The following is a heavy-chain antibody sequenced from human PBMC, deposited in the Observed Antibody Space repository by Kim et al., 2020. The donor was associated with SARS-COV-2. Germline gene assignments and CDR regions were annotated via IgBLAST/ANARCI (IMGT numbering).Heavy chain of an antibody. Sequence: SETLSLTCNVSGGSINSFYWSWTRQPPGKGLEWIGYISYIGNTNYNPSLKSRVTISVDTSQNQFSLKLSSVTAADTAVYYCARASGTVTTFYYHGMDVWGPGTTVTVSS. CDR1: GGSINSFY. CDR2: ISYIGNT. CDR3: ARASGTVTTFYYHGMDV. D-gene: IGHD4-4*01. V-gene: IGHV4-59*01. J-gene: IGHJ6*02.